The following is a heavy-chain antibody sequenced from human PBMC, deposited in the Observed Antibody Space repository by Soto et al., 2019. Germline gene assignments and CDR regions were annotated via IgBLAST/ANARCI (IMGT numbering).Heavy chain of an antibody. J-gene: IGHJ6*02. D-gene: IGHD3-3*01. CDR2: ISSSGDAT. Sequence: GGSLRLSCAASGFTFSTYAMTWVRQAPGKGLEWVSIISSSGDATYYLDSVKGRFTISRDNSRNTLHLQMNSLRAEDAAVYFCAKNGDFWSWGMDVWGQGTTVTVSS. CDR3: AKNGDFWSWGMDV. CDR1: GFTFSTYA. V-gene: IGHV3-23*01.